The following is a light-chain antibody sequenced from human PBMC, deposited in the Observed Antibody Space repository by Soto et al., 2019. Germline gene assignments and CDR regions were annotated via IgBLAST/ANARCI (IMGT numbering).Light chain of an antibody. Sequence: DIVVTQSPDSLAVSLGERATINCKSSQNILYNSNNKNYLAWYQQKPGQPPQLLFYWSSTRQSGVPDRFIGSGSGTDFTLTSTSLQAEDVAVYFCQQYYNFPYTFGQGTKLEIK. CDR1: QNILYNSNNKNY. V-gene: IGKV4-1*01. J-gene: IGKJ2*01. CDR3: QQYYNFPYT. CDR2: WSS.